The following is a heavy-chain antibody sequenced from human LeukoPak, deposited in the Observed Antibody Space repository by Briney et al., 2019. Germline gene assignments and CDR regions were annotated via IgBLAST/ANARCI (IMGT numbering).Heavy chain of an antibody. Sequence: GGSLRLSCAASGFTFSGYAMSWVRQAPGKGLEWVSAISGSGGSTYYADSVKCRFTISRDNFKNTLYLQMNSLRAEDTAVYYCAKPKGTTRVYWGQGTLVTVSS. J-gene: IGHJ4*02. CDR3: AKPKGTTRVY. CDR2: ISGSGGST. V-gene: IGHV3-23*01. D-gene: IGHD4-17*01. CDR1: GFTFSGYA.